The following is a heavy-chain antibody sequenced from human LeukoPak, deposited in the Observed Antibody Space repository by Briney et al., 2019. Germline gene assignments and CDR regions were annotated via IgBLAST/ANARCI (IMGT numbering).Heavy chain of an antibody. CDR2: IIPILGIA. CDR1: GGTFSSYA. J-gene: IGHJ4*02. V-gene: IGHV1-69*04. D-gene: IGHD2-2*01. CDR3: ARSKDIVVVPAAIRTNLDY. Sequence: SVKVSCKASGGTFSSYAISWVRQAPGQGLEWMGRIIPILGIANYAQRFQGRVTITADKSTSTAYMELSSLRSEDTAVYYCARSKDIVVVPAAIRTNLDYWGQGTLVTVSS.